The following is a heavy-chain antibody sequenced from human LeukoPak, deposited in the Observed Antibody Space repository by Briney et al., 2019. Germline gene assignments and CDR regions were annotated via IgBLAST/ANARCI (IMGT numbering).Heavy chain of an antibody. Sequence: ASVKVSCKASGYTFTGYAMHWVRQAPGQRLEWMGWINAGNGNTKYSQKFQGRVTITRDTSASTAYMELSSLRSEDTAVYYCARESGSGSYYFYYWGQGTLVTVSS. J-gene: IGHJ4*02. V-gene: IGHV1-3*01. CDR1: GYTFTGYA. CDR3: ARESGSGSYYFYY. D-gene: IGHD3-10*01. CDR2: INAGNGNT.